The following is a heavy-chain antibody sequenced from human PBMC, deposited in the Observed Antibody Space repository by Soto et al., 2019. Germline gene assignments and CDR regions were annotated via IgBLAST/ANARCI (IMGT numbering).Heavy chain of an antibody. CDR2: ISSSSSTI. Sequence: GGSLRLSCAASGFTFSSYSMNWVRQAPGKGLEWVSYISSSSSTIYYADSVKGRFTISRDNAKNSLYLQMNSLRAEDTAVYYCARDGYSGSYYWYFDLWGRGTLVTVSS. J-gene: IGHJ2*01. CDR3: ARDGYSGSYYWYFDL. V-gene: IGHV3-48*01. D-gene: IGHD1-26*01. CDR1: GFTFSSYS.